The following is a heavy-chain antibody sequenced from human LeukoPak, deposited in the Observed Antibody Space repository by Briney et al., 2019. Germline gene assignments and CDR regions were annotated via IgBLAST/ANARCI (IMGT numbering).Heavy chain of an antibody. D-gene: IGHD3-10*01. CDR1: GYTFTSYG. Sequence: GASVKVSCKASGYTFTSYGISWVRQAPGQGLEWMGWISAYNGNTNYAQKLQGRVTMTTDTSTSTAYMELRSLRSDDTAVYYCATESGSDYYYYMDVWGKGTTVTVSS. J-gene: IGHJ6*03. CDR2: ISAYNGNT. V-gene: IGHV1-18*01. CDR3: ATESGSDYYYYMDV.